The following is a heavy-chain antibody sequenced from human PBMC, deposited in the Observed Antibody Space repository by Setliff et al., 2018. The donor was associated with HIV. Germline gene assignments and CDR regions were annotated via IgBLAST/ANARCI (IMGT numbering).Heavy chain of an antibody. D-gene: IGHD1-1*01. J-gene: IGHJ4*02. CDR2: IKTRAEGDIT. CDR3: STPGLEAPGSPVRDY. V-gene: IGHV3-15*07. CDR1: DFTLNSAR. Sequence: PGGSLRLSCAASDFTLNSARINWVRQVPGKGLQWVGRIKTRAEGDITDYAALVMGRLSISRDDFGDVVYLHLSSLRSDDTAIYFCSTPGLEAPGSPVRDYWGPGTLVTVSS.